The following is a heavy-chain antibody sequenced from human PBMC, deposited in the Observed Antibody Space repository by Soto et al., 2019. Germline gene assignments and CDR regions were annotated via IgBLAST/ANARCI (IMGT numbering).Heavy chain of an antibody. J-gene: IGHJ4*02. D-gene: IGHD6-13*01. CDR3: ARSSGGSSWYPPDY. CDR1: GFTFSSYG. Sequence: QVQLVESGGGVVQPGRSLRLSCAASGFTFSSYGMQWVRQSPGEGPEWVAIVANDGSNQYYAESVKGRFTISRDNSKTTVFLEMDSLRPEDTAVYYCARSSGGSSWYPPDYWDQGTLVTVSS. V-gene: IGHV3-30*03. CDR2: VANDGSNQ.